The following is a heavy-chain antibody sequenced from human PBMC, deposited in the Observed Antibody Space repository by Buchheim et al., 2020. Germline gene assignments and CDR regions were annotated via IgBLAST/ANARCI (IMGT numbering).Heavy chain of an antibody. CDR1: GCSISSGDYY. CDR2: IYYSWST. Sequence: QVQLQESGPGLVKPSQTLSLTCTVSGCSISSGDYYWSWIRQPPGKGLEWIGYIYYSWSTYYNPSLKSRFTISIDTSKTHFSLKLTSVTVADTAVYYCAGRGYNYGEFDCWGQGTL. D-gene: IGHD5-18*01. CDR3: AGRGYNYGEFDC. V-gene: IGHV4-30-4*01. J-gene: IGHJ4*02.